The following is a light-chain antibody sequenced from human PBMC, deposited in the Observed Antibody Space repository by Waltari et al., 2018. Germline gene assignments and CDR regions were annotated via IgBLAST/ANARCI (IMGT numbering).Light chain of an antibody. CDR3: QTWGTGILSWV. V-gene: IGLV4-69*01. CDR1: SGHSSYV. CDR2: VNSDGSH. Sequence: QLVLTQPPSASASLGASVKLTCTLSSGHSSYVIAWLQHQPGKGTRYLMKVNSDGSHFKGDGIPDRSSGSSARAERYLTISSLQSDDDADYYCQTWGTGILSWVFGGGTKLTVL. J-gene: IGLJ3*02.